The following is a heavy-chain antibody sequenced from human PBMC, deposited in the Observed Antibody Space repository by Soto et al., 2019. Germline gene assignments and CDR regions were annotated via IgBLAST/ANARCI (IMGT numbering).Heavy chain of an antibody. Sequence: ASVKVSCKASGYTFTSYGISWVRQAPGQGLEWMGWISAYNGNTNYAQKLQGRVTMTTDTSTSTAYMELRSLRSDDTAVYYCARDNVVVVAATPGPYWGQGTLVTSPQ. V-gene: IGHV1-18*01. CDR1: GYTFTSYG. D-gene: IGHD2-15*01. CDR2: ISAYNGNT. CDR3: ARDNVVVVAATPGPY. J-gene: IGHJ4*02.